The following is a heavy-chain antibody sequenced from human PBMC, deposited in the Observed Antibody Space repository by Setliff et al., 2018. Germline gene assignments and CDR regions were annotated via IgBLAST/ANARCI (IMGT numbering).Heavy chain of an antibody. J-gene: IGHJ6*02. CDR2: MNPNSGNT. CDR1: GYTFTYLG. V-gene: IGHV1-8*03. D-gene: IGHD6-13*01. CDR3: ARVIDSSSSSWWGYYYYGMDV. Sequence: ASVKVSCKASGYTFTYLGVSWLRLATGQGLEWMGWMNPNSGNTGYAQKFQGRVTITRNTSISTAYMELSSLRSEDTAVYYCARVIDSSSSSWWGYYYYGMDVWGQGTTVTVSS.